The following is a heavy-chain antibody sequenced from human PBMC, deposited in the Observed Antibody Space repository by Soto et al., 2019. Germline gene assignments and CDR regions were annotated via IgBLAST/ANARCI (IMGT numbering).Heavy chain of an antibody. V-gene: IGHV4-31*03. CDR2: IYYSGST. CDR1: GGSISIGGYY. D-gene: IGHD3-22*01. Sequence: PSETLSLTCTVSGGSISIGGYYWTWIRHHPGKGLEWIGYIYYSGSTYYNPSLKSRVTISVDTSKNQFSLKLSSVTAADTAVYYCARYAPLYYYDSSGYCYFDYWGQGTLVTVSS. J-gene: IGHJ4*02. CDR3: ARYAPLYYYDSSGYCYFDY.